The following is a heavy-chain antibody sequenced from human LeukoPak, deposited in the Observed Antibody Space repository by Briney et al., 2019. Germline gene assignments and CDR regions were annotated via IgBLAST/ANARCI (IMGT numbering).Heavy chain of an antibody. CDR1: GFTVSSNY. CDR2: ISTSGTTI. CDR3: VPLRDYSGNFDAFDI. D-gene: IGHD4-23*01. V-gene: IGHV3-11*04. J-gene: IGHJ3*02. Sequence: GGSLRLSCAASGFTVSSNYMSWVRQAPGKGLEWVSYISTSGTTIYYADSVQGRFTISRDNTNKLLYLQMNSLGAEDTAIYYCVPLRDYSGNFDAFDIWGQGTMVTVSS.